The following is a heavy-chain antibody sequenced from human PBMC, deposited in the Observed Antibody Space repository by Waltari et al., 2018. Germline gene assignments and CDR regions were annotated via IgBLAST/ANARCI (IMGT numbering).Heavy chain of an antibody. CDR3: ARIGVVAALSYGMDV. V-gene: IGHV4-34*01. D-gene: IGHD2-15*01. CDR2: INHSVST. J-gene: IGHJ6*02. Sequence: QVQLQQWGAGLLKPSETLSLTCAVYGGSFSGYYWSWIRQPPGKGLEWIGEINHSVSTNYNPSLKSRVTISVDTSKNQFSLKLSSVTAADTAVYYCARIGVVAALSYGMDVWGQGTTVTVSS. CDR1: GGSFSGYY.